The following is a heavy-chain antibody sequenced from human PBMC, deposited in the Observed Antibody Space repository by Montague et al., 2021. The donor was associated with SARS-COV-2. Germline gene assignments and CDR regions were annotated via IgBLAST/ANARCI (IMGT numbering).Heavy chain of an antibody. V-gene: IGHV4-39*07. D-gene: IGHD2-2*01. Sequence: SETLSLTCTVSGGSISSSSYYWGWIRQPPGKGLEWIGSIYYSGSTYHNPSLKSRVTISVDKSKNQFSLKLSSVTAADTAVYYCAREVGDCSSTSCYRARWGYYYGMDVRGQGTTVPVSS. CDR3: AREVGDCSSTSCYRARWGYYYGMDV. CDR1: GGSISSSSYY. CDR2: IYYSGST. J-gene: IGHJ6*02.